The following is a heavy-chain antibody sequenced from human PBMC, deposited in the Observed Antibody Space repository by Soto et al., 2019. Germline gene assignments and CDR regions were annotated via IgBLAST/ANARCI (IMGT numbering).Heavy chain of an antibody. J-gene: IGHJ4*02. D-gene: IGHD3-22*01. CDR2: INPSGGST. V-gene: IGHV1-46*01. CDR1: GYTFTSYY. CDR3: ARDESDYYDSSGSWGFDY. Sequence: GASVNVSCKSSGYTFTSYYIHWVRQAPGQGLEWMGIINPSGGSTSYAQKFQGRVTMTRDTSTSTVYMELSSLRSEDTAVYYCARDESDYYDSSGSWGFDYWGQGTLVTSPQ.